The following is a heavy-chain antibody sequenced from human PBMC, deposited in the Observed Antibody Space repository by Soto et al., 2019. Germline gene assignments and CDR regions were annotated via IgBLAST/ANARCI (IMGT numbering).Heavy chain of an antibody. Sequence: GGSLRLSCAASGFTVSSNYMSWVRQAPGKGLEWVSVIYSGGSTYYADSVKGRFTISRDNSKNTLYLQMNSLRAEDTAVYYCARGRYYGSGSYYGGFFDYWGQGTLVTVSS. J-gene: IGHJ4*02. CDR1: GFTVSSNY. CDR3: ARGRYYGSGSYYGGFFDY. CDR2: IYSGGST. D-gene: IGHD3-10*01. V-gene: IGHV3-53*01.